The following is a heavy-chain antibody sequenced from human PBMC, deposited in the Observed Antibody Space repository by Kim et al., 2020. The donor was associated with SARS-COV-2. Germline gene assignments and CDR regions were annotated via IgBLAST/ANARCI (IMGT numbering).Heavy chain of an antibody. Sequence: SETLSLTCTVSGYSISSGYYWGWIRQPPGKGLEWIGSIYHSGSTYYNPSLKSRVTISVDTSKNQFSLKLSSVTAADTAVYYCARDQYSETPTLEAGRDYYASSGLDNWGQGTLVTVSS. V-gene: IGHV4-38-2*02. CDR3: ARDQYSETPTLEAGRDYYASSGLDN. J-gene: IGHJ4*02. CDR1: GYSISSGYY. CDR2: IYHSGST. D-gene: IGHD3-22*01.